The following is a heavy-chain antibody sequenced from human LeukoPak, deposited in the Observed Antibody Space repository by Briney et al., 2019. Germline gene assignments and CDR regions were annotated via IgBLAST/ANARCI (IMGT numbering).Heavy chain of an antibody. Sequence: TSETLSLTCTVSGGSISSGGYYWSWIRQHPGKGLEWIGYIYYSGSTYYNPSLKSRVTISVDTSKNQFSLKLSSVTAADTAVYYCARDYGGKTTVTTRTNWYFDLWGRGTLVTVSS. V-gene: IGHV4-31*03. CDR2: IYYSGST. D-gene: IGHD4-17*01. J-gene: IGHJ2*01. CDR1: GGSISSGGYY. CDR3: ARDYGGKTTVTTRTNWYFDL.